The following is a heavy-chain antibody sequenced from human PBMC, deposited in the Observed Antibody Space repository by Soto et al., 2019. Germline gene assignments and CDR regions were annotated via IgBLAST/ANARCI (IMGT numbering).Heavy chain of an antibody. J-gene: IGHJ4*02. D-gene: IGHD4-17*01. V-gene: IGHV3-23*01. CDR3: ARTTTTKSRDY. CDR1: GFTFSSYS. Sequence: GSLRLSCAASGFTFSSYSMNWLRQAPGKGLEWVSSISVTGSGTYYADSVKGRFTISRDNSKNTLYLQMNSLRVEDTVVYYCARTTTTKSRDYWGQGTLVTVSS. CDR2: ISVTGSGT.